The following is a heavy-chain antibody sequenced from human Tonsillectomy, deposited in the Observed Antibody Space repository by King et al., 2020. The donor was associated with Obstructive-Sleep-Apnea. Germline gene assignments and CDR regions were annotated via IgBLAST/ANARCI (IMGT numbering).Heavy chain of an antibody. V-gene: IGHV1-18*01. Sequence: QLVQSGAEVKKPGASVKVSCKASGYTFVSYGISWVRQAPGQRPEWMGWISAYNGNTNYAQKLQGRVIMTTDTSTSTAYMEVRSLRSDDTAVYYCARDQGPPYDSLTGYSDAFDIWGQGTMVTVSS. CDR1: GYTFVSYG. CDR2: ISAYNGNT. J-gene: IGHJ3*02. D-gene: IGHD3-9*01. CDR3: ARDQGPPYDSLTGYSDAFDI.